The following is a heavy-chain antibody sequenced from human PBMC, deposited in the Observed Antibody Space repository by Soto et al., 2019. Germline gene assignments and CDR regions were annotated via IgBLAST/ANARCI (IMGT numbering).Heavy chain of an antibody. J-gene: IGHJ6*02. CDR2: ISSSSSYI. Sequence: LRLSCAASGFTFSSYSMNWVRQAPGKGLEWVSSISSSSSYIYYADSVKGRFTISRDNAKNSLYLQMNSLRAEDTAVYYCARDYHAEYCSGGSCNFRTHYYYGMDVWGQGTTVTVSS. CDR3: ARDYHAEYCSGGSCNFRTHYYYGMDV. CDR1: GFTFSSYS. V-gene: IGHV3-21*01. D-gene: IGHD2-15*01.